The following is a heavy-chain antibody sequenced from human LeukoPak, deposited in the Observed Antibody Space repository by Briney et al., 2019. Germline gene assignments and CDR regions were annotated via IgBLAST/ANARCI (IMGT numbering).Heavy chain of an antibody. V-gene: IGHV4-61*09. D-gene: IGHD1-26*01. CDR1: GGSITSGSYY. Sequence: SETLSLTCTVSGGSITSGSYYWTCIRQPAGKGLEWIGYISASGSTNYNPSLKSRVTISVDTSKNQFSLKLASVTAADTALYYCARKYSGSYFDRWGQGVLVTVSS. J-gene: IGHJ4*02. CDR2: ISASGST. CDR3: ARKYSGSYFDR.